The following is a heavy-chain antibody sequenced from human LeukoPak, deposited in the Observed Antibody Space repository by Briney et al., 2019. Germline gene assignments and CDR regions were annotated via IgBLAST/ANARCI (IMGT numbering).Heavy chain of an antibody. D-gene: IGHD6-19*01. CDR2: INHSGST. V-gene: IGHV4-34*01. Sequence: SETLSLTCAVYGGSFSGYYWSWIRQPPGKGLEWIWEINHSGSTNYNPSLKSRVTITVDTSKNQFSLKLSSVTAADTAVYYCARWVDVAGTRSKLYDYWGQGTLVTVSS. J-gene: IGHJ4*02. CDR1: GGSFSGYY. CDR3: ARWVDVAGTRSKLYDY.